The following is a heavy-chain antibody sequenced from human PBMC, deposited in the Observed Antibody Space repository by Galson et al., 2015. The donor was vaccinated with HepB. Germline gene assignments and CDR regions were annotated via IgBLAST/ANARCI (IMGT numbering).Heavy chain of an antibody. CDR3: ARGWDIEMTANFDY. D-gene: IGHD5-12*01. CDR1: GFSLSDSW. CDR2: INEDGSAK. J-gene: IGHJ4*02. V-gene: IGHV3-7*03. Sequence: SLRLSCAASGFSLSDSWMTWVRQSAERGLEWVANINEDGSAKRYLDSVKGRFTISRDTAKNSLYLHMSSLRAEDTAVYYCARGWDIEMTANFDYWGQGALVTVSS.